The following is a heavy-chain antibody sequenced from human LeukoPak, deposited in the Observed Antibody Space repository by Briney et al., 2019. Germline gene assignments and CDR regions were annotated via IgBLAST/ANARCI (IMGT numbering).Heavy chain of an antibody. CDR2: INPNSGGT. V-gene: IGHV1-2*04. D-gene: IGHD1-14*01. Sequence: ASVKVSCKASGYTFTGYYMHWVRQAPGQGLEWMGWINPNSGGTNYAQKFQGWVTMTRDTSISTAYMELSRLRSDDTAVYYCARAPDHEVWYFDYWGQGTLVTVSS. J-gene: IGHJ4*02. CDR3: ARAPDHEVWYFDY. CDR1: GYTFTGYY.